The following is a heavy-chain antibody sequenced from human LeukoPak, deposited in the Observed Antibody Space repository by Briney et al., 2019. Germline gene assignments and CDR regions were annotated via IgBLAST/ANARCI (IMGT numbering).Heavy chain of an antibody. V-gene: IGHV3-48*01. CDR3: ARDSVRSGIRSGSFDY. D-gene: IGHD3-10*01. CDR1: GFTFSSYG. J-gene: IGHJ4*02. CDR2: ISSSSSTI. Sequence: GGSLRLSCAASGFTFSSYGMTWVRQAPGKGLEWVSYISSSSSTIYYADSVKGRFTISRDNSKNTIYLEMNSLRAEDTAVYYCARDSVRSGIRSGSFDYWGQGTLVTVSS.